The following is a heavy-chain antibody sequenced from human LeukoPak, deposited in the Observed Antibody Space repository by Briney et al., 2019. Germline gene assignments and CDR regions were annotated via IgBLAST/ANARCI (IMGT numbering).Heavy chain of an antibody. CDR3: ARDGDDYSNYDDWSDP. J-gene: IGHJ5*02. Sequence: SETLSLTCTVSGGSISSSSYYWGWIRQPPGKGLEWIGSIYYSGSTYYNPSLKSRVTISVDTSKNQFSLKLSSVTAADTAVYYCARDGDDYSNYDDWSDPWGQGTLVTVSS. CDR2: IYYSGST. V-gene: IGHV4-39*07. CDR1: GGSISSSSYY. D-gene: IGHD4-11*01.